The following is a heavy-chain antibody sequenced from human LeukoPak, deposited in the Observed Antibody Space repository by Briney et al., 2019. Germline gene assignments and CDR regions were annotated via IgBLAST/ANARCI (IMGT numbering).Heavy chain of an antibody. J-gene: IGHJ6*03. V-gene: IGHV1-8*01. D-gene: IGHD3-10*01. CDR3: ARLRGSGLFGYYHYYYMDV. CDR2: MNPNSGNT. Sequence: ASVKVSCKASGYTFTSYDINWVRQATGQGLEWMGWMNPNSGNTGYAQKFQGRVTMTRNTSISTAYMELSSLRSEDTAVYYCARLRGSGLFGYYHYYYMDVWGKGTTVTISS. CDR1: GYTFTSYD.